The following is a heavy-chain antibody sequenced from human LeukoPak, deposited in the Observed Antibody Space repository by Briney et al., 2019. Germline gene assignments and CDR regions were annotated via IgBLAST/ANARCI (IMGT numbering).Heavy chain of an antibody. CDR1: GYTFTSYG. Sequence: APVKVSCKASGYTFTSYGISWVRQAPGQGLEWMGWISAYNGNTNYAQKLQGRVTMTTDTSTSTAYMELRSLRSEDTAVYYCAVSGWYLRSPDYWGQGTLVTVSS. V-gene: IGHV1-18*01. J-gene: IGHJ4*02. CDR2: ISAYNGNT. CDR3: AVSGWYLRSPDY. D-gene: IGHD6-19*01.